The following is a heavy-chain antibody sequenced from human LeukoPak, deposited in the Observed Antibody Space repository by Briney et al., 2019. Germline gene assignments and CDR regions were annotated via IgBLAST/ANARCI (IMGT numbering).Heavy chain of an antibody. J-gene: IGHJ5*02. D-gene: IGHD3-3*01. Sequence: ASVKVSCKASGYTFTSYDINRVRQATGPGLEWMGWMNPNCGNTGYAQKFQGRVTMTRNTSISTAYMELSSLRSEDTAVYYCARGRNLEWLLYMFRAYNWFDPWGQGTLVTVSS. CDR1: GYTFTSYD. CDR3: ARGRNLEWLLYMFRAYNWFDP. CDR2: MNPNCGNT. V-gene: IGHV1-8*01.